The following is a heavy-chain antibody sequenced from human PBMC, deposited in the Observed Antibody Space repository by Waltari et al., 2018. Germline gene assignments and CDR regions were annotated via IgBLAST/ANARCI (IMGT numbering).Heavy chain of an antibody. CDR2: IYTSGST. CDR3: ARSLTITMIPDY. CDR1: GGSISSYY. Sequence: QVQLQESGPGLVKPSETLSLTCPFSGGSISSYYWSWIRQPPGKGLEWIGYIYTSGSTNYNPSLKSRVTISVDTSKNQFSLKLSSVTAADTAVYYCARSLTITMIPDYWGQGTLVTVSS. J-gene: IGHJ4*02. D-gene: IGHD3-22*01. V-gene: IGHV4-4*09.